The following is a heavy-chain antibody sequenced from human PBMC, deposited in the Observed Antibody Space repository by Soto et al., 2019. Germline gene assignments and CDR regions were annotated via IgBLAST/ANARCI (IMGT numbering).Heavy chain of an antibody. J-gene: IGHJ3*02. Sequence: EVQLLESGGGLVQPGGSLRLSCAASGFTFSSYAMSWVRQAPGKGLEWVSAISGSGGSTYYADSVKGRFTISRDNSKNTLYLQMNSLRAEDTAVYYCAKEPYSSGWYEGDAFDIWGQGTMVTVSS. D-gene: IGHD6-19*01. V-gene: IGHV3-23*01. CDR2: ISGSGGST. CDR3: AKEPYSSGWYEGDAFDI. CDR1: GFTFSSYA.